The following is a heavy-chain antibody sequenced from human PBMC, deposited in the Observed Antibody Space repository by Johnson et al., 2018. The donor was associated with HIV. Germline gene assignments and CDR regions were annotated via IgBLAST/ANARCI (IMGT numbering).Heavy chain of an antibody. D-gene: IGHD1-26*01. Sequence: QVQLVESGGGVVQPGRSLRLSCAASGFTFSSYAMHWVRQAPGKGLEWVAVISYDGSNKYYADSVKGRFTISRDNSKNTLYLQMNSLKTEDTAVYYCTTDPGEWELLGDGDAFDIWGQGTIVTVSS. CDR2: ISYDGSNK. CDR3: TTDPGEWELLGDGDAFDI. J-gene: IGHJ3*02. CDR1: GFTFSSYA. V-gene: IGHV3-30*04.